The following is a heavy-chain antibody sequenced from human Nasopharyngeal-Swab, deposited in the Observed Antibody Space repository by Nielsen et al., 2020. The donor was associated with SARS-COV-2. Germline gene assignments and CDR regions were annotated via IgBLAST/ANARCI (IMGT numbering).Heavy chain of an antibody. D-gene: IGHD6-19*01. CDR3: TTEYSSGWYAVYYYYMDV. J-gene: IGHJ6*03. V-gene: IGHV3-15*01. CDR1: GFTFSNAW. Sequence: GESLKISCAASGFTFSNAWMSWVRQAPGKGLEWVGRIKSKTDGGTTDYAAPVKGRFTISRDDSKNTLYLQMNSLKTEDTAVYYCTTEYSSGWYAVYYYYMDVWGKGTTVTVSS. CDR2: IKSKTDGGTT.